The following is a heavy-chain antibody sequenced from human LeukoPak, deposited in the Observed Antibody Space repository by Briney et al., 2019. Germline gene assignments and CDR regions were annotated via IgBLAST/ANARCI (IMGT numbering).Heavy chain of an antibody. D-gene: IGHD6-19*01. J-gene: IGHJ4*02. Sequence: GGSLRPSCAASGFTFSDYYMSWIRQAPGKGLEWVSYISSSGSTIYYADSVKGRFTISRDNAKNSLYLQMNSLRAEDTAVYYCARAVAGTFFPSHFDYWGQGTLVTVSS. V-gene: IGHV3-11*01. CDR3: ARAVAGTFFPSHFDY. CDR1: GFTFSDYY. CDR2: ISSSGSTI.